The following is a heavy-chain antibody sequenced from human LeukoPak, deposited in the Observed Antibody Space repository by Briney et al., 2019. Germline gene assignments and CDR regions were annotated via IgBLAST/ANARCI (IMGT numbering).Heavy chain of an antibody. CDR3: ARVIVVRPIHYYDYMDV. J-gene: IGHJ6*03. CDR2: INHSGST. CDR1: GGSFSGYY. D-gene: IGHD6-6*01. Sequence: SETLSLTCAVYGGSFSGYYWSWIRQPPGKGLEWIGEINHSGSTNYNPSLKSRVTISVDTSKNQFSLKLSSVTAADTAVYYCARVIVVRPIHYYDYMDVWGKGTTVTVSS. V-gene: IGHV4-34*01.